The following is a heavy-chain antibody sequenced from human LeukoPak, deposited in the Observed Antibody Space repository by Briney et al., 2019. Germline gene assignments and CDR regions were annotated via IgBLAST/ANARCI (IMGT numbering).Heavy chain of an antibody. D-gene: IGHD3-9*01. V-gene: IGHV3-23*01. CDR2: ISGSGGST. J-gene: IGHJ4*02. Sequence: GASLRLSCAASGFTFSSYAVSWVRQAPGKGLEWVSAISGSGGSTYYADSVKGRFTISRDNSKNTLYLQVNSLRAEDTAVYYCAKWGDYDILTGYYVPDYWGQGTLVTVSS. CDR1: GFTFSSYA. CDR3: AKWGDYDILTGYYVPDY.